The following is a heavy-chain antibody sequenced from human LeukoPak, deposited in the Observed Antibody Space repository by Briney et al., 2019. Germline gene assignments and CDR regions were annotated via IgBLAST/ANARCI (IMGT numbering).Heavy chain of an antibody. CDR1: GGTFSSYA. CDR3: ARDHFTAAGKFDS. J-gene: IGHJ4*02. D-gene: IGHD6-13*01. V-gene: IGHV1-69*05. Sequence: GASVKVSCKASGGTFSSYAISWVRQAPGQGLEWMGGIIPIFGTANYAQKFQGRVTITTDESTSTAYMELGSLRSDDTALYYCARDHFTAAGKFDSWGQGTLVTVSS. CDR2: IIPIFGTA.